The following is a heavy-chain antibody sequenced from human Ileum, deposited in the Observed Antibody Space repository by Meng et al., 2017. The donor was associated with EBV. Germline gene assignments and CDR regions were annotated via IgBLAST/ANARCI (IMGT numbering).Heavy chain of an antibody. CDR1: GFAFSSYA. Sequence: ELLLWESGGGLEQPGGSVRLSCAASGFAFSSYAMTWVRQAPGKGLEWVSVISGSGGVTYYADSVKGRFTISRDNSKNTLYLQMNSLRAEDTAVYYCAKGNTVITPLDFWGQGSLVTVS. CDR2: ISGSGGVT. V-gene: IGHV3-23*01. CDR3: AKGNTVITPLDF. D-gene: IGHD4-23*01. J-gene: IGHJ4*02.